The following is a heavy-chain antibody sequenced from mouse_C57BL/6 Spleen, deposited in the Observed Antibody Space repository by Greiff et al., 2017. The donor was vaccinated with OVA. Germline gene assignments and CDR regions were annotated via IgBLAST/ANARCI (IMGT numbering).Heavy chain of an antibody. CDR3: ASSITTVVPFAY. CDR1: GYTFTSYW. CDR2: IDPSDSYT. V-gene: IGHV1-50*01. Sequence: QVQLQQPGAELVKPGASVKLSCKASGYTFTSYWMQWVKQRPGQGLEWIGEIDPSDSYTNYNQKFKGKATLTVDTSSSTAYMQLSSLTSEDSAVYYCASSITTVVPFAYWGQGTLVTVSA. D-gene: IGHD1-1*01. J-gene: IGHJ3*01.